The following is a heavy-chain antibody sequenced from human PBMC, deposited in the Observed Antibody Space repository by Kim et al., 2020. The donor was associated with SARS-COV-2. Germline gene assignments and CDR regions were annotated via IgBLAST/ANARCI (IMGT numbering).Heavy chain of an antibody. CDR1: GGSISSSSYY. CDR3: ARPRVWGSSIYYGMDV. Sequence: SETLSLTCTVSGGSISSSSYYWGWIRQPPGKGLEWIGSIYYSGSTYYNPSLKSRVTISVDTSKNQFSLKLSSVTAADTAVYYCARPRVWGSSIYYGMDVWGQGTTVTVSS. J-gene: IGHJ6*02. V-gene: IGHV4-39*01. CDR2: IYYSGST. D-gene: IGHD7-27*01.